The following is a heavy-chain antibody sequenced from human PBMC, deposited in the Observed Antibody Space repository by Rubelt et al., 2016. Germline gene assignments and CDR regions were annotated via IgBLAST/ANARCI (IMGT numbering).Heavy chain of an antibody. CDR3: ARYTYSGYSGRFDP. V-gene: IGHV4-4*02. D-gene: IGHD5-12*01. J-gene: IGHJ5*02. CDR2: IYYSGST. Sequence: QVQLQESGPGLVKPSGTLSLTCVVSGDSINSPNWWNWVRQPPGKGLEWIRSIYYSGSTYYNPSLNSRVTISVDMSKNHLSLKVSSVTAAETAVYYCARYTYSGYSGRFDPWGQGTLVTVSS. CDR1: GDSINSPNW.